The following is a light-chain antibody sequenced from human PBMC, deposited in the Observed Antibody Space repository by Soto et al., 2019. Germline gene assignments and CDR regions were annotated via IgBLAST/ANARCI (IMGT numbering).Light chain of an antibody. CDR1: SSDVGNYNR. CDR2: EVS. V-gene: IGLV2-18*02. Sequence: QSVLTQPPSVSGSPGQSVAISCTGTSSDVGNYNRVSWYQQPPGTAPKLMIYEVSNRPSGVPDRFSGSKSGNTASLTISGLQAEDEDDYYCSSYKNSNTFVFGTGTKVTVL. J-gene: IGLJ1*01. CDR3: SSYKNSNTFV.